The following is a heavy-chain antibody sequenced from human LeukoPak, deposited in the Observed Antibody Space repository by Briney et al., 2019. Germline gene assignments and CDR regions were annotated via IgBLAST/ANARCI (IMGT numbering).Heavy chain of an antibody. V-gene: IGHV3-20*04. D-gene: IGHD6-19*01. CDR1: RFTFDDYG. CDR2: INWNGGST. J-gene: IGHJ4*02. Sequence: GGSLRLSCVASRFTFDDYGMSWVRQVPRKGQEWVSGINWNGGSTGYADSVKGRFTISRVNAKNSLYLQMNSLRAEDTAFYYCARDRGIAVAIDYWGQGTLVTVSS. CDR3: ARDRGIAVAIDY.